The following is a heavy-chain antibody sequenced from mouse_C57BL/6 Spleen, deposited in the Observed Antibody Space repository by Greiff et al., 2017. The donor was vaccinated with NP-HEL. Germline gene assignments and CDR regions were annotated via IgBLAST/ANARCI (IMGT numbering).Heavy chain of an antibody. V-gene: IGHV1-4*01. J-gene: IGHJ2*01. Sequence: VQLQQSGAELARPGASVKMSCKASGYTFTSYTMHWVNQRPGQGLEWIGYINPSSGYTKYNQKFKDKATLTADKSSSTAYMQLSSLTSEDSAVYYCARRNSNYVDYWGQGTTLTVSS. CDR2: INPSSGYT. CDR1: GYTFTSYT. CDR3: ARRNSNYVDY. D-gene: IGHD2-5*01.